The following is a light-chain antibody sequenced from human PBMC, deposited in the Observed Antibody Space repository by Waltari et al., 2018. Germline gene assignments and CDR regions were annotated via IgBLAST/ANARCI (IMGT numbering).Light chain of an antibody. CDR2: RDN. J-gene: IGLJ2*01. Sequence: SFDLTQPLSVSVALGQTARLTCGGDNIGSRNVHWYQQKPGQAPVLVIYRDNNRPSGIPERFSGSNSGNTATLSISRAQAGDEADYFCQVWDSSSNAVFGGGTKLPVL. CDR3: QVWDSSSNAV. V-gene: IGLV3-9*01. CDR1: NIGSRN.